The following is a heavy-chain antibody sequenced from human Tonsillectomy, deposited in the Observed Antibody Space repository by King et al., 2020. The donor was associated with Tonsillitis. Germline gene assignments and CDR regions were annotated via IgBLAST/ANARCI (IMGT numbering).Heavy chain of an antibody. V-gene: IGHV4-59*01. Sequence: VQLQESGPGLVKPSETLSLTCTVSGGSISSYYWSWIRQPPGKGLEWIGYIYYMGSTNYNPSLKSRVTISVDTSKNQFSLKLSSVTAADTAVYYCARGLYGDYVYYFDNWGQGTLVTVSS. D-gene: IGHD4-17*01. CDR2: IYYMGST. CDR3: ARGLYGDYVYYFDN. J-gene: IGHJ4*02. CDR1: GGSISSYY.